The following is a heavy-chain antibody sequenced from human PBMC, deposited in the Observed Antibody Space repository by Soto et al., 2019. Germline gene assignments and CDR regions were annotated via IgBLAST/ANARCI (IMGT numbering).Heavy chain of an antibody. J-gene: IGHJ4*01. CDR3: TRETVAGITGLDY. CDR2: ISVSDAFI. Sequence: PGGALRVTCGGSGVKVGACGVNWVRQAPGKGLEWVSGISVSDAFIYYADSVRGRFSISRDASENILYLQMNSLRVDDTALYYCTRETVAGITGLDYWG. D-gene: IGHD1-20*01. CDR1: GVKVGACG. V-gene: IGHV3-23*01.